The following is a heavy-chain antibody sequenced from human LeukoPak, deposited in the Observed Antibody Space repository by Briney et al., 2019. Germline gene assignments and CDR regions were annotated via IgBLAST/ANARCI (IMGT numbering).Heavy chain of an antibody. Sequence: GGSLRLSCAASGFTFSSYNMHWVRQAPGKGLEWVAIIWYDGSNKYYADSVKGRFTISRDNSKNTLYLQMNSLRAEDTAVYYCAKTRDDAFDIWGQGTMVTVSS. V-gene: IGHV3-33*06. CDR2: IWYDGSNK. J-gene: IGHJ3*02. CDR3: AKTRDDAFDI. CDR1: GFTFSSYN. D-gene: IGHD5-24*01.